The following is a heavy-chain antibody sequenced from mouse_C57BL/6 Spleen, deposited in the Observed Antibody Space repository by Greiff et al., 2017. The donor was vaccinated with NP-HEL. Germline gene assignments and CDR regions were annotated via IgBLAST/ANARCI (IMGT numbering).Heavy chain of an antibody. J-gene: IGHJ2*01. V-gene: IGHV14-4*01. CDR3: TTPFITTVVVPHFDY. D-gene: IGHD1-1*01. CDR1: GFNIKDDY. Sequence: VQLQQSGAELVRPGASVKLSCTASGFNIKDDYMHWVKQRPEQGLEWIGWIDPENGDTEYASKFQGKATITADTSSNTAYLQLSSLTSEDTAGYYCTTPFITTVVVPHFDYWGQGTTLTVSS. CDR2: IDPENGDT.